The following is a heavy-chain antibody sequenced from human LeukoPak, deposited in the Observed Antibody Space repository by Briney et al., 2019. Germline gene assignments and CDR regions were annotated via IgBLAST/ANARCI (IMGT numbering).Heavy chain of an antibody. J-gene: IGHJ4*02. Sequence: GGSLRLSCAASGFTFSSYSMNWVRQAPGKGLEWVSSISSSSSYIYYADSVKGRFTISRDNANNSLYLQMSSLRAEDTAIYYXXXXGLGEFPFDLWGQGTLVTVSS. CDR3: XXXGLGEFPFDL. D-gene: IGHD2-21*01. CDR1: GFTFSSYS. V-gene: IGHV3-21*01. CDR2: ISSSSSYI.